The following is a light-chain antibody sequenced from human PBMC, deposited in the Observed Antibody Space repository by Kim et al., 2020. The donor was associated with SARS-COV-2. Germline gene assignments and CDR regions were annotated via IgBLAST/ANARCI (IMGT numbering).Light chain of an antibody. V-gene: IGKV3D-7*01. Sequence: PGERVTLSCRASQSVSSSYLTWYQQKPGQAPRLLIYGASTRATSIPARFSGSGSGTDFTLTISSLQPEDFAVYYCQQDYNLPGTFGQGTKLE. CDR3: QQDYNLPGT. CDR2: GAS. J-gene: IGKJ2*01. CDR1: QSVSSSY.